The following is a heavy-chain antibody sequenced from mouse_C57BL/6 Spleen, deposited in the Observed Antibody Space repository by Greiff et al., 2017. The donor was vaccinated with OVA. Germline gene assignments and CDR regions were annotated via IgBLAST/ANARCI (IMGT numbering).Heavy chain of an antibody. D-gene: IGHD1-3*01. V-gene: IGHV14-4*01. Sequence: VQLQQSGAELVRPGASVKLSCTASGFNIKDDYMHWVKQRPEQGLEWIGLIDPENGDTDYASKFQGKATLTADTSSNTAYLQHSSLTSEDTAVYYCTTGLSLSGGYWGQGTTLTVSS. J-gene: IGHJ2*01. CDR2: IDPENGDT. CDR1: GFNIKDDY. CDR3: TTGLSLSGGY.